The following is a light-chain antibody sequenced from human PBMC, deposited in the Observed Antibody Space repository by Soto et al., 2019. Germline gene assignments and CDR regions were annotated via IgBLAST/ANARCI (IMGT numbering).Light chain of an antibody. J-gene: IGKJ2*01. Sequence: DIQMTQSPSTLSASVGDRVTITCRASQSISSWLAWYQQKPGKAPKLLIYKASSLESGVPSRFSGSGSGTEFTLAISSLQPGDFASYYCQQYNSYLMYTFGQGTKLEIK. CDR3: QQYNSYLMYT. V-gene: IGKV1-5*03. CDR2: KAS. CDR1: QSISSW.